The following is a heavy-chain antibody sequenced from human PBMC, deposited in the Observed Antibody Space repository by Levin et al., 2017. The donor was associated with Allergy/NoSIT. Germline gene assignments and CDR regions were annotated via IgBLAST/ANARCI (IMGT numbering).Heavy chain of an antibody. J-gene: IGHJ6*02. CDR1: GFTFSSYA. V-gene: IGHV3-30*04. D-gene: IGHD6-13*01. CDR3: AREYEAAAGLGLYGMDV. CDR2: ISYDGSNK. Sequence: GESLKISCAASGFTFSSYAMHWVRQAPGKGLEWVAVISYDGSNKYYADSVKGRFTISRDNSKNTLYLQMNSLRAEDTAVYYCAREYEAAAGLGLYGMDVWGQGTTVTVSS.